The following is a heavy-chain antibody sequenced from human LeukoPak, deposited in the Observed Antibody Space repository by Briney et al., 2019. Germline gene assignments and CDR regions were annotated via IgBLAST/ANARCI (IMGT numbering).Heavy chain of an antibody. CDR1: GGSISSYY. Sequence: SETRSLTCTVAGGSISSYYWSWIRQPPGKGLEWIGYIYYSGSTNYNPSLKSRVTISVDTSKNQFSLKLSSVTAADTAVYYCARVAQGPFDYWGQGTLVTVSS. J-gene: IGHJ4*02. CDR3: ARVAQGPFDY. V-gene: IGHV4-59*01. CDR2: IYYSGST.